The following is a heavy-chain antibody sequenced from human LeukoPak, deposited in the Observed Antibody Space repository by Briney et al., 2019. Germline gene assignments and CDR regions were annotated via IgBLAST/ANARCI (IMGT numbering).Heavy chain of an antibody. CDR1: GFTFSSYG. CDR3: ARDQDSSGFLDY. Sequence: GGSLRLSCAASGFTFSSYGMHWVRQAPGKGLEWVAVISYDGSNKYYADSVKGRFTISRDNSKNTLYLQMNSLRAEDTAVYYCARDQDSSGFLDYWGQGTLVTVSS. D-gene: IGHD6-19*01. CDR2: ISYDGSNK. J-gene: IGHJ4*02. V-gene: IGHV3-30*03.